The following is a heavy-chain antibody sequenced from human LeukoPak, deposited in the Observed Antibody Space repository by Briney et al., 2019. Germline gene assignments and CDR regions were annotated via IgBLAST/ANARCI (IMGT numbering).Heavy chain of an antibody. CDR1: GGSISSSSYY. V-gene: IGHV4-39*01. CDR2: IYYSGST. Sequence: SETLSLTCTVSGGSISSSSYYWGWIRQPPGKGLEWIGSIYYSGSTYYNPSLKSRVTISVDTSKNQFSLKLSSVTAADTAVYYCARPYSSGWCGIDYWGQGTLVTVSS. CDR3: ARPYSSGWCGIDY. D-gene: IGHD6-19*01. J-gene: IGHJ4*02.